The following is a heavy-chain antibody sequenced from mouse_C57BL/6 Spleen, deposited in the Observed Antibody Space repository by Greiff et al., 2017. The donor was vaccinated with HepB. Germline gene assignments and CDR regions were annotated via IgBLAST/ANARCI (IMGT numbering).Heavy chain of an antibody. CDR3: AIRHGYSYWYFDV. J-gene: IGHJ1*03. CDR2: INPSNGGT. Sequence: QVHVKQPGTELVKPGASVKLSCKASGYTFTSYWMHWVKQRPGQGLEWIGNINPSNGGTNYNEKFKSKATLTVDKSSSTAYMQLSSLTSEDSAVYYCAIRHGYSYWYFDVWGTGTTVTVSS. CDR1: GYTFTSYW. V-gene: IGHV1-53*01. D-gene: IGHD2-3*01.